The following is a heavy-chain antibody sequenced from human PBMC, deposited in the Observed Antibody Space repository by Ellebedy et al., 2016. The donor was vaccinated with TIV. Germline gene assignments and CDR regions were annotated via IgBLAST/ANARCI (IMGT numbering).Heavy chain of an antibody. J-gene: IGHJ4*02. Sequence: AASVKVSCKASGYTFHSYDVNWVRQATGQGLEWMGWMNPNSGNTGYAQKFRGRVTMTRNTSISTAYMELNSLTSEDTAVYYCARASYDSSGTVNDYWGQGTLVTVSS. V-gene: IGHV1-8*01. CDR3: ARASYDSSGTVNDY. CDR2: MNPNSGNT. D-gene: IGHD3-22*01. CDR1: GYTFHSYD.